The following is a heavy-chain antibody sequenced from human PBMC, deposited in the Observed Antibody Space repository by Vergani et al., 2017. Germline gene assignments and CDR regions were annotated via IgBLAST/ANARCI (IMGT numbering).Heavy chain of an antibody. Sequence: EVQLLESGGGLVQPGGSLRLSCAASGFTFSSYAMSWVRQAPGKGLEWVSAISGSGGSTYYADSVKGRFSISRDNSKNTLYLQMNSLGAEDTAVYYCAKERVHFIIVGGYRMDVWGQGTRVSVSS. V-gene: IGHV3-23*01. CDR3: AKERVHFIIVGGYRMDV. J-gene: IGHJ6*02. D-gene: IGHD1-26*01. CDR1: GFTFSSYA. CDR2: ISGSGGST.